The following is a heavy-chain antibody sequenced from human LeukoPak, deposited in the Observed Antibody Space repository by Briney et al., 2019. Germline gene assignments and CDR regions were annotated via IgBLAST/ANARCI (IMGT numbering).Heavy chain of an antibody. CDR2: ISYDGSSK. D-gene: IGHD5-12*01. CDR1: GFTFSSYA. V-gene: IGHV3-30*18. Sequence: GRSLRLSCAASGFTFSSYAMHWVRQAPGKGLEWVAVISYDGSSKYYADSVKGRFTISRDNSKNTLYLQMNSLRAEDTAVYYCAKDRHGGYADYWGQGTLVTVSS. CDR3: AKDRHGGYADY. J-gene: IGHJ4*02.